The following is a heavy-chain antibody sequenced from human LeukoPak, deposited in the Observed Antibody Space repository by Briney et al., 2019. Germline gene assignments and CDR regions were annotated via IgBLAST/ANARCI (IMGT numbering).Heavy chain of an antibody. J-gene: IGHJ5*02. D-gene: IGHD3-3*01. Sequence: VKVSCKASGGTFSSYAISWVRQAPGQGLEWMGGIIPIFGTANYAQKFQGRVTITTDESTSTAYMELSSLRSEDTAVYYCARGGGPYYDFWSGYWSDPWGQGTLVTVSS. CDR1: GGTFSSYA. CDR3: ARGGGPYYDFWSGYWSDP. V-gene: IGHV1-69*13. CDR2: IIPIFGTA.